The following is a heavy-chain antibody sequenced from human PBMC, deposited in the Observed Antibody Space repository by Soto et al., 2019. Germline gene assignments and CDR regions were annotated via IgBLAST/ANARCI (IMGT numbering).Heavy chain of an antibody. V-gene: IGHV1-3*01. Sequence: ASVKVSCKASGYTFSSHAIHWVRQAPGQRLEWMGWINAGNGDTKYSQKFQGRVTITADESTSTAYMELSSLRSEDTAVYYCARFTVRGYSGYDTYYYYGMDVWGQGTTVTVSS. J-gene: IGHJ6*02. CDR2: INAGNGDT. D-gene: IGHD5-12*01. CDR1: GYTFSSHA. CDR3: ARFTVRGYSGYDTYYYYGMDV.